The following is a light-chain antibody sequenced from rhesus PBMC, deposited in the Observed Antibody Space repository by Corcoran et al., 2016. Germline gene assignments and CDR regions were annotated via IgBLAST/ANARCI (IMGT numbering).Light chain of an antibody. CDR3: QHYYSMPRT. V-gene: IGKV1-21*01. CDR1: QGSLND. J-gene: IGKJ1*01. CDR2: EAS. Sequence: DIQMTQSPSTLSASVGDRVTITCRASQGSLNDSAWYQQKSGETPKVLIFEASSLQSGIPSRFSGSGSGTDFTLTVSSLQPEDFATYYCQHYYSMPRTFGQGTRVEIK.